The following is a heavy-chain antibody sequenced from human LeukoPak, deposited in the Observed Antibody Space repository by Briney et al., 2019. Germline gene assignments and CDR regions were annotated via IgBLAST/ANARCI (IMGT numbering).Heavy chain of an antibody. CDR1: GGSISSYY. J-gene: IGHJ6*02. Sequence: SETLSLTCTVSGGSISSYYWSWIRQPPGKGLEWIGYIYYSGSTNYNPSLKSRVTISVDTSKNQFSLKLSSVTAADTAVYYCARFGVNYDMDVWGQGTTVTVSS. V-gene: IGHV4-59*01. D-gene: IGHD3-16*01. CDR3: ARFGVNYDMDV. CDR2: IYYSGST.